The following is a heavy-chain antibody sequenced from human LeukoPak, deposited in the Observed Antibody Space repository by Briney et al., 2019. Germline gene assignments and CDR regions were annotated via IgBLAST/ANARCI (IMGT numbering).Heavy chain of an antibody. D-gene: IGHD3-10*01. Sequence: GGSLRLSCAASGFTFNKYGMHWVRQAPGKGLEGVAFIRYDGTNKYYADSVKGRFTISRDNSKNTLYVQMNSLRAEDTAVYYCAKDQRSYYASGSHYRGGNWFDPWGQGTLVTVSS. CDR3: AKDQRSYYASGSHYRGGNWFDP. V-gene: IGHV3-30*02. J-gene: IGHJ5*02. CDR1: GFTFNKYG. CDR2: IRYDGTNK.